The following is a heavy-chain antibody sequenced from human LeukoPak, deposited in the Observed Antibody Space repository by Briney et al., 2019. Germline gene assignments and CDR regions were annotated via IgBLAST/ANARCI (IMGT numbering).Heavy chain of an antibody. D-gene: IGHD6-6*01. V-gene: IGHV3-21*01. Sequence: GGSLRLSCSASGFTFNIYSMCWVRQAPGKGLEWVSSISSSSNYIYYADSVKGRFTISRDNAQKSLYLQMNSLRAEDTAVYYCASDEYSSLSGYWGHGTLVTVSS. CDR1: GFTFNIYS. J-gene: IGHJ4*01. CDR3: ASDEYSSLSGY. CDR2: ISSSSNYI.